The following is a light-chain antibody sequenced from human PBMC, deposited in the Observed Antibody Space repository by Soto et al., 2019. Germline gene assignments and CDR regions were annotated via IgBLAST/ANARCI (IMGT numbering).Light chain of an antibody. CDR3: QQYNNWPPDT. CDR1: QGVSSY. Sequence: EIVMTQSPATLSVSPGERATVSCRASQGVSSYLAWYQQKPGQAPRLLIYGASTRATGVPARFSGSGSGTEFTLTINSLQSEDFAVYYCQQYNNWPPDTFGGGTKVEIK. J-gene: IGKJ4*01. CDR2: GAS. V-gene: IGKV3-15*01.